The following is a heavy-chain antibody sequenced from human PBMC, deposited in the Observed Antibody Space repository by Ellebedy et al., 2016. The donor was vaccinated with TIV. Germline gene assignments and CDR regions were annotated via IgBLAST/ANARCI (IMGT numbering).Heavy chain of an antibody. CDR1: GGSISTYY. CDR2: IYYNENT. Sequence: MPSETLSLTCTVSGGSISTYYWSWIRQPTGKGLEWIGYIYYNENTNYNPSLKRRVTILVDKSKNQFSLTLTAVTAADTAVYYCARDREHTYGRSFSSWGQGTLVTVSS. V-gene: IGHV4-59*01. CDR3: ARDREHTYGRSFSS. J-gene: IGHJ5*02. D-gene: IGHD1/OR15-1a*01.